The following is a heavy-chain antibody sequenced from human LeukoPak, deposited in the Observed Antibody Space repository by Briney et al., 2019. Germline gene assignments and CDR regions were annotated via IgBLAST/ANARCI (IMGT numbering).Heavy chain of an antibody. J-gene: IGHJ4*02. V-gene: IGHV4-30-4*01. D-gene: IGHD3-22*01. CDR1: TGSTSSGDYY. Sequence: SETLSLTCTVSTGSTSSGDYYRSWIRQPPGKGLEWIGYIYYSGSTYYNPSLKSRVTISVDTSKNQFSLKLSSVTAADTAVYYCARDDDSSGLDYWGQGTLVTVSS. CDR2: IYYSGST. CDR3: ARDDDSSGLDY.